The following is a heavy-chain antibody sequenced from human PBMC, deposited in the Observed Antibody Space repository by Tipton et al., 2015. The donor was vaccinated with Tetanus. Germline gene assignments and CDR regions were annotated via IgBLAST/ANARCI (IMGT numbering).Heavy chain of an antibody. D-gene: IGHD1-1*01. CDR2: IHSRGDT. CDR3: ARDGENEGAFDV. Sequence: TLSLTCTVSGGSVSTSDWWSWVRQPPGKGLEWLGYIHSRGDTFYIPSLRSRLIISLDTSKNQFSLQLSPLTAADTAIYYCARDGENEGAFDVWGQGTRVSVSS. V-gene: IGHV4-31*03. CDR1: GGSVSTSDW. J-gene: IGHJ3*01.